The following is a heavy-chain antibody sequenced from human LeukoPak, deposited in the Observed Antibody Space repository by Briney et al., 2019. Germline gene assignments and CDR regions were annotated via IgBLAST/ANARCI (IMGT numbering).Heavy chain of an antibody. Sequence: HPGGSLRLSCAASGFTFSSYSMNWVRQAPGKGLEWVSYISSSSSTIYYADSVKGRFTISRDNAKNSLYLQMNGLRAEDTAVYYCAREGCSSTSCYLWDYWGQGTLVTVSS. D-gene: IGHD2-2*01. CDR2: ISSSSSTI. CDR1: GFTFSSYS. CDR3: AREGCSSTSCYLWDY. V-gene: IGHV3-48*01. J-gene: IGHJ4*02.